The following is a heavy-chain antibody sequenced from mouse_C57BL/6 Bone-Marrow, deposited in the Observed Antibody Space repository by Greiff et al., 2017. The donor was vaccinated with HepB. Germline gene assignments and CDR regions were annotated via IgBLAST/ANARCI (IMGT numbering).Heavy chain of an antibody. CDR2: IYPGDGDT. D-gene: IGHD1-1*01. J-gene: IGHJ1*03. V-gene: IGHV1-80*01. Sequence: QVQLKQSGAELVKPGASVKISCKASGYAFSSYWMNWVKQRPGKGLEWIGQIYPGDGDTNYNGKFKGKATLTADKSSSTAYMQLSSLTSEDSAVYFCARRGVNYYGSSWYFDVWGTGTTVTVSS. CDR1: GYAFSSYW. CDR3: ARRGVNYYGSSWYFDV.